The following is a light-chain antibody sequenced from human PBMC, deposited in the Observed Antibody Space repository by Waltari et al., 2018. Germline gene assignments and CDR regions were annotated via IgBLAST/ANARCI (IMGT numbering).Light chain of an antibody. CDR2: DAS. Sequence: DIQMTQSPSTLSASVGDRVTITCRASQRINNWLAWFQQKPGKAPKLLIYDASSLESGVPSRFSGSGSGTDFTLTISSLQPDDFATYYCKQYNSFWTFGQGTKVEIK. V-gene: IGKV1-5*01. CDR3: KQYNSFWT. J-gene: IGKJ1*01. CDR1: QRINNW.